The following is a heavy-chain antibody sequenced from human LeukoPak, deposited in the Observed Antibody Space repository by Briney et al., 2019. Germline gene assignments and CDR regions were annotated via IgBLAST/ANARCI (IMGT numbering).Heavy chain of an antibody. V-gene: IGHV4-34*01. CDR3: ARGEGSYFDY. CDR1: GGSFSGYY. J-gene: IGHJ4*02. CDR2: INHSGST. D-gene: IGHD3-10*01. Sequence: MSSETLSLTCAVYGGSFSGYYWSWIRQPPGKGLEWIGEINHSGSTNYNPSLKSRVTISVDRSKNQFSLKLSSVTAADTAVYYCARGEGSYFDYWGQGTLVTVSS.